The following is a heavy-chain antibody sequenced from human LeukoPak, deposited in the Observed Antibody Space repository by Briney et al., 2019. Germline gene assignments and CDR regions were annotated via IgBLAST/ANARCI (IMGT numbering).Heavy chain of an antibody. D-gene: IGHD6-13*01. V-gene: IGHV1-46*01. CDR3: ARDWEQLVLDY. J-gene: IGHJ4*02. CDR1: GYTFTSYY. CDR2: INPSGGST. Sequence: ASVKVSCKASGYTFTSYYMHWVRQAPGQGLERMGIINPSGGSTSYAQKFQGRVTMTRDTSTSTVYMELSSLRSEDTAVYYCARDWEQLVLDYWGQGTLVTVSS.